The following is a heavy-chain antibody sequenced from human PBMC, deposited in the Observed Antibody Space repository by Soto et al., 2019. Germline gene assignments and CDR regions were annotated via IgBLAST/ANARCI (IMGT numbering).Heavy chain of an antibody. V-gene: IGHV4-31*03. Sequence: SETLSLTCTVSGGSISSGGYYCSWIRQNPGKGLEWIGYIYYSGSTYYNPSLKSRVTISVDTSKNQFSLKLSSVTAADTAVYYCARAARYIAAAGYFDYWGQGTLVTVSS. CDR2: IYYSGST. CDR3: ARAARYIAAAGYFDY. J-gene: IGHJ4*02. CDR1: GGSISSGGYY. D-gene: IGHD6-13*01.